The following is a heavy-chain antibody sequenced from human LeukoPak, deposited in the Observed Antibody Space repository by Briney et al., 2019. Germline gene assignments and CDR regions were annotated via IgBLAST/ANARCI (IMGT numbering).Heavy chain of an antibody. Sequence: GGSLRLSCAASGFTFSSYAMSWVRQAPGKGLEWVSAISGSGGSTYYADSVKGRFTISRDNSKNTLYLQMNSLRAEDTAVYYCAKDGTYCTNGVCPPYYCYYMDVWGKGTTVTVPS. CDR3: AKDGTYCTNGVCPPYYCYYMDV. CDR1: GFTFSSYA. D-gene: IGHD2-8*01. V-gene: IGHV3-23*01. CDR2: ISGSGGST. J-gene: IGHJ6*03.